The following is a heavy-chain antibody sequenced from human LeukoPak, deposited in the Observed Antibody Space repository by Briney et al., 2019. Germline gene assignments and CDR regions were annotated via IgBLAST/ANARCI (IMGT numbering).Heavy chain of an antibody. D-gene: IGHD4-17*01. Sequence: GGSLRLSRAASGFTFSSYSMNWVRQAPGKGLEWVSSISSSSSYIYYADSVKGRFTISRDNAKNSLYLQMNSLRAEDTAVYYCARSPYGDGYFDYWGQGTLVTVSS. V-gene: IGHV3-21*01. CDR1: GFTFSSYS. J-gene: IGHJ4*02. CDR3: ARSPYGDGYFDY. CDR2: ISSSSSYI.